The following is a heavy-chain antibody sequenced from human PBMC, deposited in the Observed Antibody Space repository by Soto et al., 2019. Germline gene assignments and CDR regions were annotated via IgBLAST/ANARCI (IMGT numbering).Heavy chain of an antibody. CDR3: AGGTDGKTVAY. CDR1: GGSVTSEHYY. V-gene: IGHV4-61*03. J-gene: IGHJ4*02. CDR2: FFYTGST. Sequence: QVQLQESGPGLVKSSETLSLTCTVSGGSVTSEHYYWNWIRQPPGKGLEWIGYFFYTGSTNYNPSLEGRLTMSVDVSKNHGSRRLNSVTAADTAVYYGAGGTDGKTVAYWGQGALVTVSS. D-gene: IGHD6-19*01.